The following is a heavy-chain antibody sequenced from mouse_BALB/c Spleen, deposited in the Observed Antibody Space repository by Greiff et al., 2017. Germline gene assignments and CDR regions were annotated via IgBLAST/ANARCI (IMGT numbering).Heavy chain of an antibody. J-gene: IGHJ4*01. CDR1: GISITTGNYR. CDR2: IYYSGTI. V-gene: IGHV3-5*02. CDR3: ARDGPAYAMDY. Sequence: DVMLVESGPGLVKPSQTVSLTCTVTGISITTGNYRWSWIRQFPGNKLEWIGYIYYSGTITYNPSLTSRTTITRDTSKNQFFLEMNSLTAEDTATYDCARDGPAYAMDYWGQGTSVTVSS.